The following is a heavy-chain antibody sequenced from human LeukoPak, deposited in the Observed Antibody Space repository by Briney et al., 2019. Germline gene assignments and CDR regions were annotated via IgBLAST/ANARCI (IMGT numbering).Heavy chain of an antibody. V-gene: IGHV3-21*04. CDR1: GFTFSSYT. Sequence: GGSLRLSCAASGFTFSSYTMNWVRQAPGKGLEWVSSFSRSGPYIYYADSVKGRFTISRDNAKNSLYLQMNSLRAEDTAVYYCARDAGNSGYDLFDYWGQGTLVTVSS. CDR2: FSRSGPYI. D-gene: IGHD5-12*01. CDR3: ARDAGNSGYDLFDY. J-gene: IGHJ4*02.